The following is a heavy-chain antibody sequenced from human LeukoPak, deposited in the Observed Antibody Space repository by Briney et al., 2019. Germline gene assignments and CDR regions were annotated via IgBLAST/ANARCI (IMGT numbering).Heavy chain of an antibody. CDR3: AKSSHYDSSGYYREYYFDY. D-gene: IGHD3-22*01. Sequence: PGGSLRLSCAASGFTFSSYAMSWVRQAPGKGLEWVSAISGGGGSTHYADSVKGRFTISRDNSKNTLYLQMSSLRAGDTAVYYCAKSSHYDSSGYYREYYFDYWGQGTLVTVSS. CDR1: GFTFSSYA. V-gene: IGHV3-23*01. CDR2: ISGGGGST. J-gene: IGHJ4*02.